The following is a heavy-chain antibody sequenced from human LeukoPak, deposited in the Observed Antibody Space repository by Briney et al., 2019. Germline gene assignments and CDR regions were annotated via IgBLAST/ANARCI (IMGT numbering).Heavy chain of an antibody. CDR1: GGSISSYY. J-gene: IGHJ3*01. CDR2: IYYSGST. Sequence: SETLSLTCTVSGGSISSYYWSWIRQPPGKGLEWIGYIYYSGSTNYNPSLKSRVTISVDTSKNQFSLKLSSVTAADTAVYYCARHYYDSSGFDAFDLWGQGTMVTVSS. D-gene: IGHD3-22*01. CDR3: ARHYYDSSGFDAFDL. V-gene: IGHV4-59*08.